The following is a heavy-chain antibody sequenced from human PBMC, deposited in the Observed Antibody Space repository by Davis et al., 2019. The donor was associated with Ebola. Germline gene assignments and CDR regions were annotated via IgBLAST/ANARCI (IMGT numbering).Heavy chain of an antibody. D-gene: IGHD1-26*01. J-gene: IGHJ4*02. CDR3: ARDKIGSYSFDY. Sequence: LSLTCAASGFRSRDHHMDWVRQAPGKGLEWVSRIGNKDNTHIIEYAASVKGRFTISRDDSKNSLYLQMDSLKTEDTAVYYCARDKIGSYSFDYWGQGTLVTVSS. CDR2: IGNKDNTHII. CDR1: GFRSRDHH. V-gene: IGHV3-72*01.